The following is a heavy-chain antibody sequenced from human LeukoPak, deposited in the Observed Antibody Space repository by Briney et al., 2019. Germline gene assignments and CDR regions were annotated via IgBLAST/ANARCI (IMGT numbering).Heavy chain of an antibody. D-gene: IGHD2-8*01. CDR2: INSDGSST. CDR1: GFTFSSYS. CDR3: ARETGTSGYYMDV. J-gene: IGHJ6*03. Sequence: PGGSLRLSCAASGFTFSSYSMHWVRQAPGKGLVWVSRINSDGSSTSYADSVKGRFTISRDNAKNTLYLQMSSLRAEDTAVYYCARETGTSGYYMDVWGKGTTVTVSS. V-gene: IGHV3-74*01.